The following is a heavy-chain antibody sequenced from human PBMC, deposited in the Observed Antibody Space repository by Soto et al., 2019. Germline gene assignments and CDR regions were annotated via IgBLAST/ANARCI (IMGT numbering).Heavy chain of an antibody. CDR1: GDSISAYS. D-gene: IGHD5-12*01. V-gene: IGHV4-59*01. J-gene: IGHJ4*02. CDR2: IHYNGNT. CDR3: AREGNLGRWLQPLDF. Sequence: QVQLQVSGPGLVKPSETLSLTCTVSGDSISAYSWSWVRQPPGKGLEWIGNIHYNGNTKYSPSLKSRVTMSVDPSKNHFSLRLISVTAADTDIYFCAREGNLGRWLQPLDFWGQGTLVTVSS.